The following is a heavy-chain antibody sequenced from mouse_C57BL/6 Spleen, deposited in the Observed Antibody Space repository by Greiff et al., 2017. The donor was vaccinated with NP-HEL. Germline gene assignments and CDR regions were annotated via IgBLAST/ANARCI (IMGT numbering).Heavy chain of an antibody. CDR2: IDPETGGT. J-gene: IGHJ2*01. CDR3: TRVLTPYYFDY. CDR1: GYTFTDYE. V-gene: IGHV1-15*01. Sequence: VQLQQSGAELVRPGASVTLSCKASGYTFTDYEMHWVKQTPVHGLEWIGAIDPETGGTAYNQKFKGKAILTADKSSSTAYMELRSLTSEDSAVYYWTRVLTPYYFDYWGQGTTLTVSS.